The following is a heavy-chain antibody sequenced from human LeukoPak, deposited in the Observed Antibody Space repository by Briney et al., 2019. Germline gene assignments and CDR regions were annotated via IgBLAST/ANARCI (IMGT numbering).Heavy chain of an antibody. CDR2: ISSSGDTI. Sequence: GGSLRLSCAASEFTFSSYEMNWVRQAPGKGLEWVSYISSSGDTIYYADSVKGRSTISRDNAKNSLYLQLNSLRAEDTAVYYCARVPRSSRIPIFRWGQGTLVTVSS. J-gene: IGHJ4*02. CDR3: ARVPRSSRIPIFR. CDR1: EFTFSSYE. D-gene: IGHD3-3*01. V-gene: IGHV3-48*03.